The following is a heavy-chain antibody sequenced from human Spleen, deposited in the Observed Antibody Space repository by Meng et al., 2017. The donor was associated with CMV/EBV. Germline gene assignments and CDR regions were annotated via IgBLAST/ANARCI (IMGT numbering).Heavy chain of an antibody. CDR3: ARSDVDTARLDY. D-gene: IGHD5-18*01. V-gene: IGHV3-11*05. Sequence: VLQGDSWGGLVEPGWSLRLSCAASGFTFSAYYMSWIRQAPGKGLEWVSYISSSSSYTNYADSVKGRFTISRDNTKNSLYLQMNSLRAEDTAVYYCARSDVDTARLDYWGQGTLVTVSS. CDR2: ISSSSSYT. CDR1: GFTFSAYY. J-gene: IGHJ4*02.